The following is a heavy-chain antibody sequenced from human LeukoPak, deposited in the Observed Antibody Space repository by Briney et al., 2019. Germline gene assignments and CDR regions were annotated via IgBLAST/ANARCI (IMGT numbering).Heavy chain of an antibody. CDR2: IYTSGST. CDR3: ARGNYDFWSGYYYYYYMDV. CDR1: GGSISSYY. Sequence: SETLSLTCTVSGGSISSYYWSWLRQPPGKGLEWIGYIYTSGSTNYNPSLKSRVTISVDTSKNQFSLKLSSVTAADTAVYYCARGNYDFWSGYYYYYYMDVWGKGTTVTVSS. D-gene: IGHD3-3*01. J-gene: IGHJ6*03. V-gene: IGHV4-4*09.